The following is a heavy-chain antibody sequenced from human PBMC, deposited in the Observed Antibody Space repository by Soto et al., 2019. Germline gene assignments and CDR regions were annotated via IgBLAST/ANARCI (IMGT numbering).Heavy chain of an antibody. Sequence: QVTLKESGPVLVKPTETLTLTCTVSGFSLSNARMGVSWIRQPPGKALEWLAHIFSNDEKSYSTSLKSRLTISKDTSKSQVVLTMTNMDPVDTATYYCARTLITPVLGSSGVDYWGQGTLVTVSS. J-gene: IGHJ4*02. CDR2: IFSNDEK. V-gene: IGHV2-26*01. CDR1: GFSLSNARMG. D-gene: IGHD1-20*01. CDR3: ARTLITPVLGSSGVDY.